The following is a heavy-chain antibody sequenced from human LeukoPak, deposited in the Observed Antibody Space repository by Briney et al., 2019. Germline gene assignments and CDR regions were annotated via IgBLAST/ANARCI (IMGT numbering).Heavy chain of an antibody. J-gene: IGHJ5*02. CDR3: CRRGGRGSSYWVDP. D-gene: IGHD1-26*01. V-gene: IGHV4-59*08. Sequence: KPSETLSLTCSVSGGSISSYYWTWIRQPPGEGLEWIGYVYSSGSTKYNPSLESRVTISVATSKNPFSLQLGSVTATDTAVCYFCRRGGRGSSYWVDPWGQGTRGTVSS. CDR1: GGSISSYY. CDR2: VYSSGST.